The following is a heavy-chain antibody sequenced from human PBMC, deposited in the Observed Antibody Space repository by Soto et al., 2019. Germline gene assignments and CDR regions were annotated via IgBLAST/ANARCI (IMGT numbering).Heavy chain of an antibody. J-gene: IGHJ5*02. CDR3: ARARGVSSARLITWFDP. CDR1: GYTFIGYY. CDR2: INPQTGAP. V-gene: IGHV1-2*04. Sequence: QVQLIQSGAEANKPGASVKVSCKTSGYTFIGYYIHWIRQAPGQGLEWMGYINPQTGAPHYAQKFKGSVTMTRDTTIRTAYMELSTLTSDDTAVYYCARARGVSSARLITWFDPWGQGTLVSVSS. D-gene: IGHD3-22*01.